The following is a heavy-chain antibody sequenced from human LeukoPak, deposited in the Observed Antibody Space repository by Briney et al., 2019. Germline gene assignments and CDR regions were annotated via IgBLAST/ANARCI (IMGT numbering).Heavy chain of an antibody. CDR3: ARDSNGGDDRIFDY. D-gene: IGHD2-8*01. CDR1: GFTFSRYG. Sequence: PGGSPRLSCAASGFTFSRYGMHWVRQAPGKGLEWVSSISSGSNYIYYADSVKGQFTISRDNAKNSLYLQMNSLRAEDTAVYYCARDSNGGDDRIFDYWGQGTLVTVSS. CDR2: ISSGSNYI. V-gene: IGHV3-21*01. J-gene: IGHJ4*02.